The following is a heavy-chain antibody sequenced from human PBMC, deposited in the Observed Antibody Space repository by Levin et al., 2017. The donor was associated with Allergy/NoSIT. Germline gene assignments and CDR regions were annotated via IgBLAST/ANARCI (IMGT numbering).Heavy chain of an antibody. CDR1: GFTFSSYT. V-gene: IGHV3-48*01. Sequence: GGSLRLSCAASGFTFSSYTMNWVRQAPGKGLEWVSYISSGGSAIYYADSVKGRFTISRDNANNSLYLQMNSLRAEYTAVYYCARDRRQQLVPYYFDDWGQGTLVTVSS. CDR2: ISSGGSAI. D-gene: IGHD6-13*01. J-gene: IGHJ4*02. CDR3: ARDRRQQLVPYYFDD.